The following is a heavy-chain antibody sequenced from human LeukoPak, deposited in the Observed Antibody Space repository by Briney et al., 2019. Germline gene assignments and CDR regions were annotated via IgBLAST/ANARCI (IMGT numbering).Heavy chain of an antibody. CDR3: AKISGISGISDY. V-gene: IGHV3-30*02. CDR2: IRYDGSNK. J-gene: IGHJ4*02. CDR1: GFTFSSYG. D-gene: IGHD3-10*01. Sequence: GGSLRLSCAAPGFTFSSYGMHWVRQTPGKGLEWVAFIRYDGSNKYYADSVKGRFTISRDNSKNTLYLQMNSLRAEDTAVYYFAKISGISGISDYWGQGTLVTVSS.